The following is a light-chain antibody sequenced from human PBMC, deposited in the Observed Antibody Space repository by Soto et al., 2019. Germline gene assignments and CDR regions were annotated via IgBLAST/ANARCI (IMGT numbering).Light chain of an antibody. CDR3: QQYGSSPYT. CDR1: QTISSW. Sequence: TQSPSTLSGSVGDRVTITCRASQTISSWLAWYQQKPGQAPRLLIYGASNRATGIPDRFSGSGSGTDFTLTISRLEPEDFAVYYCQQYGSSPYTFGQGTKVDIK. V-gene: IGKV3-20*01. CDR2: GAS. J-gene: IGKJ2*01.